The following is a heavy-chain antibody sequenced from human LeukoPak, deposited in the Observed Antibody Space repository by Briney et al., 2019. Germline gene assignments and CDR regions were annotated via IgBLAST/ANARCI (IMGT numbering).Heavy chain of an antibody. V-gene: IGHV4-59*08. CDR2: IFYSGST. J-gene: IGHJ5*02. CDR3: ARYRRAPRWFDP. Sequence: PSETLSLTCTVSGGSISSYYWSWIRQPPGKGLEWIGYIFYSGSTNYNPSLKSRVTLSVDTSKNQFSLKLSSVTAADTAVYSCARYRRAPRWFDPWGQGILVTVSS. D-gene: IGHD3-16*02. CDR1: GGSISSYY.